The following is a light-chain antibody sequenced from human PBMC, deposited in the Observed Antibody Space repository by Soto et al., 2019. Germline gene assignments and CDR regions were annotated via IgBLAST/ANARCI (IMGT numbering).Light chain of an antibody. CDR1: NIGSKS. CDR3: QVWDKSSGHAV. J-gene: IGLJ7*01. Sequence: SYELTQPPSVSVAPGKTARITCGGNNIGSKSVHWYQQKPRQARVVVMYYDSDRTSGIPERFSGAKSGNTATLTISRVEAGDEDDYYCQVWDKSSGHAVFGGGTKLTVL. CDR2: YDS. V-gene: IGLV3-21*04.